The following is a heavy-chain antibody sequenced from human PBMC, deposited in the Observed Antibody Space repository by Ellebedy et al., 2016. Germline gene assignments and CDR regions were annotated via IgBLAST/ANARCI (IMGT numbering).Heavy chain of an antibody. J-gene: IGHJ4*02. CDR2: IYFGGST. D-gene: IGHD3-22*01. CDR1: GGSISSSSYY. CDR3: ARTYYYDNIGYALFDY. V-gene: IGHV4-39*07. Sequence: SETLSLTCTVSGGSISSSSYYWGWIRQPPGKGLEWIGSIYFGGSTYYNPSLKSRVTISVDTSKNQFSLKLSSVTAADTAVYYCARTYYYDNIGYALFDYWGQGTLVTVSS.